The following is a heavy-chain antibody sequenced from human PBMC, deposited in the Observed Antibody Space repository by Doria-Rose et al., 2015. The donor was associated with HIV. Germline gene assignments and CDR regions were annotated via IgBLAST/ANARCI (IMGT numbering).Heavy chain of an antibody. J-gene: IGHJ4*02. V-gene: IGHV1-46*01. CDR1: GYSFTSHY. CDR2: INPSAGST. D-gene: IGHD6-13*01. Sequence: QVQLVQSGAEVTQPGASVKVSCKTSGYSFTSHYMHWVRLAPGQGLEWMGVINPSAGSTSSAQKFQGRVTMTWDTSTSTVYMELSSLRSEDTAVYYCARGGWSSTWYYFDYWGQGTLVTVSS. CDR3: ARGGWSSTWYYFDY.